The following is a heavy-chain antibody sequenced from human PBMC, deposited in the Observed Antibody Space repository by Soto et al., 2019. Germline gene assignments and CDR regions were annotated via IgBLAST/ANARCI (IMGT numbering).Heavy chain of an antibody. CDR1: GFSLSGDGVG. J-gene: IGHJ3*02. Sequence: QTTLKESGHTLVNPKQILTLTCTDSGFSLSGDGVGVGWIRQPPGKALEWLALIYWDDDQRYSPSMKTRLTINKDNSKNQVVLTMTNMDPVDTATYYCAHAFGGTSWPNDAVDIWGQGTVVTVSS. D-gene: IGHD3-3*02. CDR2: IYWDDDQ. CDR3: AHAFGGTSWPNDAVDI. V-gene: IGHV2-5*02.